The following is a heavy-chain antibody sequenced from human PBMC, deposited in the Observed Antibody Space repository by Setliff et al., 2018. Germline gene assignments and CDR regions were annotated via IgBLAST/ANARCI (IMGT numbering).Heavy chain of an antibody. CDR1: GVSINNYY. D-gene: IGHD3-22*01. V-gene: IGHV4-59*08. Sequence: PSETLSLTCTVSGVSINNYYWSWIRQPPGKGLEWIGYINYSGNTNYNPSLRSRVTISVDTSKNQFSLKLTSVTAADTAVYFCARIPFYYDSSGYYYDLNWYFDLWGRGALVNVSS. CDR2: INYSGNT. J-gene: IGHJ2*01. CDR3: ARIPFYYDSSGYYYDLNWYFDL.